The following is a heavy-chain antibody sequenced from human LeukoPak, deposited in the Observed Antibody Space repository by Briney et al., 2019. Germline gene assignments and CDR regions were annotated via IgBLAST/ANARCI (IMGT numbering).Heavy chain of an antibody. D-gene: IGHD3-3*01. CDR1: GGSISSYY. V-gene: IGHV4-59*08. J-gene: IGHJ4*02. CDR2: IYYSGST. Sequence: SETLSLTCTVSGGSISSYYWSWIRQPPGKGLGWIGYIYYSGSTNYNPSLKSRVTISVDTSKNQFSLKLSSVTAADTAVYYCARRMQLDYDFWSGYTYYFDYWGQGTLVTVSS. CDR3: ARRMQLDYDFWSGYTYYFDY.